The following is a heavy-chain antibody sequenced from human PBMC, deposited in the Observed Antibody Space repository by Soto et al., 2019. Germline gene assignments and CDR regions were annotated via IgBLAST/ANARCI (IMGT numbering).Heavy chain of an antibody. CDR3: ARDRGGSYYYYGMDV. J-gene: IGHJ6*02. CDR2: RGYDGSNK. V-gene: IGHV3-33*01. D-gene: IGHD1-26*01. CDR1: GFTFSSYG. Sequence: QVQLVESGGGVVQPGRSLRLSCAASGFTFSSYGMHWVRQAPGQGLEGVAVRGYDGSNKYYADSVKGRFTISRDNSKNTLYLQMNSLRAEDTAVYYCARDRGGSYYYYGMDVWGQGTTVTVSS.